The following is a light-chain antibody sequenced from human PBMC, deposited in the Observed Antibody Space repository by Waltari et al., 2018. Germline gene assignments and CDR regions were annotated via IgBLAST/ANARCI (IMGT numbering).Light chain of an antibody. Sequence: EIVLTQSPATLSLSPGERATLSCRASQSVSTFLAWYQQKPGQAPRLLIYDLSNMATGTPARLSGSGSVTDFTLTISTLEPEDFAVYYCHQRSTWPWTFGQGTKVEIK. CDR2: DLS. J-gene: IGKJ1*01. CDR3: HQRSTWPWT. CDR1: QSVSTF. V-gene: IGKV3-11*01.